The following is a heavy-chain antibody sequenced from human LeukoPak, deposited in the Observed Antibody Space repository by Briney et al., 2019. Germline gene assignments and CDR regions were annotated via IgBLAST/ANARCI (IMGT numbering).Heavy chain of an antibody. D-gene: IGHD6-6*01. J-gene: IGHJ4*02. CDR2: ISSSGSTI. CDR3: ARPYSSSSDY. Sequence: GGSLRLFCAASGFTFSSYEMNWVRQAPGKGLEWVSYISSSGSTIYYADSVKGRFTISRDNTKNSLYLQMNSLRAEDTAVYYCARPYSSSSDYWGRGTLVSVSS. CDR1: GFTFSSYE. V-gene: IGHV3-48*03.